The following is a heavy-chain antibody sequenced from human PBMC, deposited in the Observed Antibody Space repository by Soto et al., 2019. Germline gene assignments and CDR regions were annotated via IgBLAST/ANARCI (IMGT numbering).Heavy chain of an antibody. D-gene: IGHD6-13*01. CDR3: ARYSSSWAGFDY. V-gene: IGHV4-30-2*01. CDR1: GGSITSGNSYS. J-gene: IGHJ4*02. Sequence: PSETLSLTCAVSGGSITSGNSYSWSWIRQPPGKGLEWIGSISHTGSTSYNPSLKSRVTMSVDKSKNQFSLKLSSVTAADMGVYYCARYSSSWAGFDYWGPGTLVTVSS. CDR2: ISHTGST.